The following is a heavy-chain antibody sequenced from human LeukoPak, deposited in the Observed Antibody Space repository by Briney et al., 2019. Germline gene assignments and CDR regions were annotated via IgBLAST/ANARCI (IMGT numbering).Heavy chain of an antibody. CDR2: IYYSRST. V-gene: IGHV4-59*01. Sequence: SETLSLTCTVSGGSISSYYWSWIRQPPGKGLEWIGYIYYSRSTNYNPSLKSRVTISVDTSKNQFSLKLSSVTAADTAVYYCARVGDSSGWYPYYFDYWGQGTLVTVSS. J-gene: IGHJ4*02. CDR3: ARVGDSSGWYPYYFDY. CDR1: GGSISSYY. D-gene: IGHD6-19*01.